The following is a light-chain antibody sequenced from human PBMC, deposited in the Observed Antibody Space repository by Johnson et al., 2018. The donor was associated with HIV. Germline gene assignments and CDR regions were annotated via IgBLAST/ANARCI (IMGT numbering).Light chain of an antibody. Sequence: QSVLTQPPSVSAAPGQKVTISCSGSSSNIGNNYVSWYQQLTGTAPKLLIYDNNKRPSGIPDRFSGSKSGTSATLGITGLQTGDEADYYCGTWDSSLGAYLFGTGTKVTVL. CDR3: GTWDSSLGAYL. CDR2: DNN. CDR1: SSNIGNNY. V-gene: IGLV1-51*01. J-gene: IGLJ1*01.